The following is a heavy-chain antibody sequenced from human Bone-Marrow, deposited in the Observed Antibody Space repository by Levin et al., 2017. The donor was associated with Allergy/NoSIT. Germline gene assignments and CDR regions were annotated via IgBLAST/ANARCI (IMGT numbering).Heavy chain of an antibody. V-gene: IGHV3-66*04. J-gene: IGHJ4*02. Sequence: ASVKVSCAVSGFTVSNNYMSWVRQAPGKGLEWVPIIYSGGGTFYADSVKARFTISRDNSKNTVYLQMNSLRAEDTAVYYCARLDFNYGSYYWGQGTLVTVSS. CDR1: GFTVSNNY. CDR3: ARLDFNYGSYY. CDR2: IYSGGGT. D-gene: IGHD3-10*01.